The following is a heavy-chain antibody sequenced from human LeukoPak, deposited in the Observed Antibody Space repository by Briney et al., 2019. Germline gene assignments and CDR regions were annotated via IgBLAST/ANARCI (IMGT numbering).Heavy chain of an antibody. J-gene: IGHJ4*02. Sequence: PSETLSLTCTVSGVAISSGRYYWGWIRQPAGKGLEWSVRIYTSGSTNYNPSLKSRVTICVDPSKHQFSLKLSSVTAADTAVYYCARSWSGYYTRGYSYFAYWGQGTLVTVSS. CDR1: GVAISSGRYY. D-gene: IGHD3-3*01. CDR3: ARSWSGYYTRGYSYFAY. CDR2: IYTSGST. V-gene: IGHV4-61*02.